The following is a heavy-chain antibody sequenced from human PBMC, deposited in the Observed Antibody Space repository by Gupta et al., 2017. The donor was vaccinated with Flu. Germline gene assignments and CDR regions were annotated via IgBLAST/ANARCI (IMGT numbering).Heavy chain of an antibody. D-gene: IGHD1-26*01. V-gene: IGHV1-3*01. CDR2: INAGNGNT. CDR3: ARGQSSGRYYFDY. CDR1: GYTFTSYA. J-gene: IGHJ4*02. Sequence: PGASVKVSCKASGYTFTSYAMHWVRQAPGQRLEWMGWINAGNGNTKYSQKFQGRVTITRDTSASTAYMELSSLRSEDTAVYYCARGQSSGRYYFDYWGQGTLVTVSS.